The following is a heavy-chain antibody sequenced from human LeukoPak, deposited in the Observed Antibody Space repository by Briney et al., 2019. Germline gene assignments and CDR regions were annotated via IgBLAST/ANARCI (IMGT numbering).Heavy chain of an antibody. CDR1: GGSLSSAHG. CDR3: ARDYSGSLDY. Sequence: SETLSLTCTVSGGSLSSAHGWSWIRQPPGKGPEWIGYSQNSGCTNCNPSLKSRVTISVDTSKNQFSLKLSSVTAADTAVYYCARDYSGSLDYWGQGTLVTVSS. D-gene: IGHD3-10*01. J-gene: IGHJ4*02. V-gene: IGHV4-61*01. CDR2: SQNSGCT.